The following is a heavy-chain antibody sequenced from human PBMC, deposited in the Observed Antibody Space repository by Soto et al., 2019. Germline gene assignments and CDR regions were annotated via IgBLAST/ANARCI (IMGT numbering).Heavy chain of an antibody. D-gene: IGHD3-22*01. Sequence: ASVKVSCKASGYTFTGYYMHWVRQAPGQGLEWMGWINPNGGGTNYAQKFQGRVTMTRDTSISTAYMELSRLRSDDTAVYYCARSYYYDSSGPTIDYWGQGTLVTVSS. CDR2: INPNGGGT. V-gene: IGHV1-2*02. CDR3: ARSYYYDSSGPTIDY. CDR1: GYTFTGYY. J-gene: IGHJ4*02.